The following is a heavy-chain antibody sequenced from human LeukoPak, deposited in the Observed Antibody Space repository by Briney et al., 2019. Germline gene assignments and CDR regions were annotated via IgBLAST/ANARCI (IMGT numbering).Heavy chain of an antibody. CDR3: ARVARIAARPDYYYYMDV. Sequence: GGSLRLSCAASGFTFSSYSMNWVRQAPGKGLEWVSSISSSSSYIYYADSVKGRFTISRDNAKNSLYLQMNSLRAEDTAVYYCARVARIAARPDYYYYMDVWGKGTTVTVSS. V-gene: IGHV3-21*01. CDR2: ISSSSSYI. J-gene: IGHJ6*03. D-gene: IGHD6-6*01. CDR1: GFTFSSYS.